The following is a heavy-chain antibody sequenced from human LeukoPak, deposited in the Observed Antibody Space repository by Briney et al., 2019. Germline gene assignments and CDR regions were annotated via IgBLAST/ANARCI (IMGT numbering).Heavy chain of an antibody. CDR3: ARDSDIVVVPAALRHGGGMDV. D-gene: IGHD2-2*01. V-gene: IGHV1-69*04. J-gene: IGHJ6*02. Sequence: SVKVSCKASGGTFSSYTISWVQQAPGQGLEWMGRIIPILGIANYAQKFQGRVTITADKSTSTAYMELSSLRSEDTAVYYCARDSDIVVVPAALRHGGGMDVWGQGTTVTVSS. CDR2: IIPILGIA. CDR1: GGTFSSYT.